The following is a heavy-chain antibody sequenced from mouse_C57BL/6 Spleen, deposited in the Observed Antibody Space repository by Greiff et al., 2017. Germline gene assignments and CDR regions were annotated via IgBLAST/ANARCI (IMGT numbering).Heavy chain of an antibody. J-gene: IGHJ2*01. CDR2: ISDGGSYT. CDR3: ARDNYGSSFDY. CDR1: GFTFSSYA. V-gene: IGHV5-4*01. Sequence: EVHLVESGGGLVKPGGSLKLSCAASGFTFSSYAMSWVRQTPEKRLEWVATISDGGSYTYYPDNVKGRFTISRDTAKNNLYLQMSHLKSEDTAMYYCARDNYGSSFDYWGQGTTLTVSS. D-gene: IGHD1-1*01.